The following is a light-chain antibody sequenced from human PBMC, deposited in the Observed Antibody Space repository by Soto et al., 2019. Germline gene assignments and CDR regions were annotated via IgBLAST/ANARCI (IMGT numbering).Light chain of an antibody. Sequence: QSALTQPASVSGSPGQSITISCTGTSSDIGGYNYVSWYQQHPGKAPKLIIYEVSNRPSGISYRFSGSKSGTSATLGITGFQTGDEADYYCGSWDSSLSAYVFGTGTKLTVL. J-gene: IGLJ1*01. V-gene: IGLV2-14*01. CDR1: SSDIGGYNY. CDR2: EVS. CDR3: GSWDSSLSAYV.